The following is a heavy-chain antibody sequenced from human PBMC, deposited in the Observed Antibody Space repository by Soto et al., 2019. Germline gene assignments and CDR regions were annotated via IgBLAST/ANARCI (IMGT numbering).Heavy chain of an antibody. D-gene: IGHD3-3*01. J-gene: IGHJ4*02. V-gene: IGHV3-66*01. Sequence: EVQLVESGGGLVQPGESLRLSCAASGFTVSSSYMSWVRQAPGKGLEWVSVIYSAGSTYYADSVKGRFTISRENSKNTLYLQMNSLRAEDTAVYYCAREGSIFGVVSPFFDYWGQGTLVTVSS. CDR3: AREGSIFGVVSPFFDY. CDR1: GFTVSSSY. CDR2: IYSAGST.